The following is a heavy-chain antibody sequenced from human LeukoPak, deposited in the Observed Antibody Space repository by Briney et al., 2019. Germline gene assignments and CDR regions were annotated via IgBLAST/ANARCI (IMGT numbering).Heavy chain of an antibody. V-gene: IGHV1-46*01. D-gene: IGHD2-8*01. CDR3: AREDVRANGVFD. CDR1: GYTFTSYY. Sequence: GASVKVSCEASGYTFTSYYMHWVRQAPGQGLEWMGIINPSGGSTSYAQKFQGRVTMTRDTSTSTVYMELSSLRSEDTAVYYCAREDVRANGVFDWGQGTLVTVSS. J-gene: IGHJ4*02. CDR2: INPSGGST.